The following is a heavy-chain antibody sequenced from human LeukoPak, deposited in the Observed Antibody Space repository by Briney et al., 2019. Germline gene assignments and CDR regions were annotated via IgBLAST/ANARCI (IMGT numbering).Heavy chain of an antibody. CDR2: ISSTGGTI. J-gene: IGHJ3*02. Sequence: GGSLRLSCAASGFTFRNYLMNWVRQAPGKGLEWVSFISSTGGTIYCADSVKGRFTVSRDNGENSLFLQMNSLRVEDTALYYCARGYSRAAFDIWGQGTVVAVSS. CDR1: GFTFRNYL. CDR3: ARGYSRAAFDI. V-gene: IGHV3-48*01. D-gene: IGHD2-15*01.